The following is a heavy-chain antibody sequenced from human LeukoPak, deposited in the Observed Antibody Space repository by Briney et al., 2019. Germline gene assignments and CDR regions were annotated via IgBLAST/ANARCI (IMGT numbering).Heavy chain of an antibody. CDR3: ARGWPGDAFDI. CDR1: GGSISSYY. CDR2: IYYSGST. D-gene: IGHD2-15*01. Sequence: SETLSLTCTVSGGSISSYYWSWIRQPPGKGLEWIGYIYYSGSTNYNPSLKSRVTISVDTSKNQFSLKLSSVTAADTAVYYCARGWPGDAFDIWGQGTMVTVSS. V-gene: IGHV4-59*01. J-gene: IGHJ3*02.